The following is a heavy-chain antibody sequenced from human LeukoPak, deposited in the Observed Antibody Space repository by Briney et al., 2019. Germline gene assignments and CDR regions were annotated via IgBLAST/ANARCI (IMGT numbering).Heavy chain of an antibody. D-gene: IGHD3-22*01. CDR1: GFTFSSYG. CDR2: ISYDGSNK. CDR3: AKHRDNGDSSGYHDFDF. J-gene: IGHJ4*02. V-gene: IGHV3-30*18. Sequence: GGSLRLSCAASGFTFSSYGMHWVRQAPGKGLEWGAVISYDGSNKYYADSVKGRFTISRDNSKNTLYLQMNSLRAEDTAVYYCAKHRDNGDSSGYHDFDFWGQGTLVTVSS.